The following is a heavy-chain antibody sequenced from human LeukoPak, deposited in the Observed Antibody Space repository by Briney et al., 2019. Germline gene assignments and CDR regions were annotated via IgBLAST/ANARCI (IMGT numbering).Heavy chain of an antibody. CDR1: GYTFTSYD. J-gene: IGHJ6*03. Sequence: ASVKVSCKASGYTFTSYDINWVRQATGQGLEWMGWMNPNSGNTGYAQKFQGRVTMTRNTSISTAYMELSSLRSEDTAVYYCARGRRVRGVISYYYYMDVWGKGTTVTISS. V-gene: IGHV1-8*01. D-gene: IGHD3-10*01. CDR2: MNPNSGNT. CDR3: ARGRRVRGVISYYYYMDV.